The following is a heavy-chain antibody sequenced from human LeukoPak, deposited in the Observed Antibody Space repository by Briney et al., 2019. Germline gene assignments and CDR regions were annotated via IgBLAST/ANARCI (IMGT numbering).Heavy chain of an antibody. Sequence: SETLSLTCAVYGGSFSGYYWSWIRQPPGHGLKCFGEFNHSVSPNYNPSLKSRVTISVDTSKNQFSLKLSSVTAADTAVYYCARGNPYKLLLRPQSNWFDPWGQGTLVTVSS. J-gene: IGHJ5*02. CDR1: GGSFSGYY. CDR3: ARGNPYKLLLRPQSNWFDP. V-gene: IGHV4-34*01. D-gene: IGHD2-15*01. CDR2: FNHSVSP.